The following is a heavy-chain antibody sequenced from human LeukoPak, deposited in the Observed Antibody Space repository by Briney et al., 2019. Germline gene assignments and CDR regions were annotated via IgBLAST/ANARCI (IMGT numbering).Heavy chain of an antibody. CDR1: GYSISSGSY. D-gene: IGHD5-12*01. J-gene: IGHJ4*02. CDR2: IYYSGST. V-gene: IGHV4-38-2*01. Sequence: SETLSLTCAVSGYSISSGSYWGWIRQPPGKGLEWIGYIYYSGSTYYNPSLKSRVTISVDTSKNQFSLKLSSVTAADTAVYYCARYSGYGSSDYWGQGTLVTVSS. CDR3: ARYSGYGSSDY.